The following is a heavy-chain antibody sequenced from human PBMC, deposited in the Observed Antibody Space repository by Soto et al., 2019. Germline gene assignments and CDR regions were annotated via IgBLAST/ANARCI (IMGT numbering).Heavy chain of an antibody. D-gene: IGHD5-12*01. CDR2: IIPIFGTA. V-gene: IGHV1-69*01. CDR1: GGTFSSYA. CDR3: ARDGTYSGYDYDWGFDP. Sequence: QVQLVQSGAEVKKPGSSVKVSCKASGGTFSSYAISWVRQAPGQGLEWMGGIIPIFGTANYAQKFQGRVTITADESTSTAYMELRSLRSEDTAVYYCARDGTYSGYDYDWGFDPWGQGTLVTVSS. J-gene: IGHJ5*02.